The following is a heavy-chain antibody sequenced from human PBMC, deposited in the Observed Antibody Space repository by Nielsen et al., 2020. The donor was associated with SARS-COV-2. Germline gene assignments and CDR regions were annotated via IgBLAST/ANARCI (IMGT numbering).Heavy chain of an antibody. CDR1: GFTFSDSF. Sequence: GESLKISCTASGFTFSDSFMSWIRQAPGKGLEWVSYISGSGSYTNYADSLKGRFTISRDNAKNSLYLQMDSLRADDTAFYYCARSGHCNGGICYFTEYFQDWGQGTLVTVSS. CDR3: ARSGHCNGGICYFTEYFQD. J-gene: IGHJ1*01. D-gene: IGHD2-15*01. V-gene: IGHV3-11*03. CDR2: ISGSGSYT.